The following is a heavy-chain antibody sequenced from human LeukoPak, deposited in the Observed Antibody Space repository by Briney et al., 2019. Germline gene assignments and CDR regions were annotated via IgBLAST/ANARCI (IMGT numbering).Heavy chain of an antibody. CDR3: ARDRDGSGSYSTRFDP. D-gene: IGHD3-10*01. V-gene: IGHV4-30-4*08. Sequence: SETLSLTCTVSGGSISSGGYYWSWIRQHPGKGLEWIGYIYYSGSTYYNPSLKSRVTISVDTSKNQFSLKLSSVTAADTAVYYCARDRDGSGSYSTRFDPWGQGTLVTVSS. CDR2: IYYSGST. CDR1: GGSISSGGYY. J-gene: IGHJ5*02.